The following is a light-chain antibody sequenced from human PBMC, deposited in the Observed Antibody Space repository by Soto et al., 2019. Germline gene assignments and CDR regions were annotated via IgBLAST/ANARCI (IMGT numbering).Light chain of an antibody. CDR3: SSYTSDSSYV. CDR2: AVS. CDR1: SSDVGLYDY. J-gene: IGLJ1*01. Sequence: HSLLTQAASVSGAPGQSITISCTGTSSDVGLYDYVAWYQQHPGKAPQLMIYAVSNRPSGVSNRFSASKSGNTASLFISGLQAEDAADYYCSSYTSDSSYVFGSGTKVTVL. V-gene: IGLV2-14*01.